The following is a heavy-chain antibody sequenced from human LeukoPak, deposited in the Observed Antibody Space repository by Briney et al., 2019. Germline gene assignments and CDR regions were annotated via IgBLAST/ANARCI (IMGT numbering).Heavy chain of an antibody. CDR3: ARLVGSSWYHEVLRGRYH. CDR1: GGSISSSSYY. D-gene: IGHD6-13*01. Sequence: SETLSLTCTVSGGSISSSSYYWGWIRQPPGKGLEWIGSIYYSGSTYYNPSLKSRVTISVAMSKNQFSLKLSAVTAADPALYYCARLVGSSWYHEVLRGRYHWGQGTLVTVSS. V-gene: IGHV4-39*01. J-gene: IGHJ5*02. CDR2: IYYSGST.